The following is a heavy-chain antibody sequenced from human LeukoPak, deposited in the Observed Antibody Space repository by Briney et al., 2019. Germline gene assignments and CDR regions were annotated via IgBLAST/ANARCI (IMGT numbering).Heavy chain of an antibody. CDR1: GGPISSYY. CDR2: IYYGGST. CDR3: ARSNYYDPGRYAEVDS. J-gene: IGHJ4*02. V-gene: IGHV4-59*01. D-gene: IGHD3-10*01. Sequence: SETLSLTCSVSGGPISSYYWSWIRQPPGKGLEWIGYIYYGGSTNYIPSLRSRVSISVDTSKAQFSLKLISMTAADTAVYYCARSNYYDPGRYAEVDSWGQGKLVIVSS.